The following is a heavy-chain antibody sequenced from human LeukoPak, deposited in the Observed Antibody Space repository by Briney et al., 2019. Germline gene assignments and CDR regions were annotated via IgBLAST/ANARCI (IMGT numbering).Heavy chain of an antibody. CDR3: ARDFRGSYQDYYYYYYMDV. Sequence: SVKVSCKASGGTFSSYAISWVRQAPGQGLEWMGGIIPIFGTANYAQKFQGRVTITADESTSTAYMELSSLRSEDTAVYYCARDFRGSYQDYYYYYYMDVWGKGATVTVSS. D-gene: IGHD1-26*01. J-gene: IGHJ6*03. CDR2: IIPIFGTA. CDR1: GGTFSSYA. V-gene: IGHV1-69*13.